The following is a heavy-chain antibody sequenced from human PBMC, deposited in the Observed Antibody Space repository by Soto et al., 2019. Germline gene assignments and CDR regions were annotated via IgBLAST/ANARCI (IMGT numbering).Heavy chain of an antibody. D-gene: IGHD4-4*01. J-gene: IGHJ4*02. Sequence: QVQLQESGPGLVKPSETLSLTCTVSGGSISNYYWSWIRQPPGKGLEWIGYIYYSGSTNYNPSLKSRVTISVDTSKNQFSLKLSSVTAADTAVYYCARSSTVTTIPDFDYWGQGTLVAVSS. CDR1: GGSISNYY. CDR2: IYYSGST. V-gene: IGHV4-59*08. CDR3: ARSSTVTTIPDFDY.